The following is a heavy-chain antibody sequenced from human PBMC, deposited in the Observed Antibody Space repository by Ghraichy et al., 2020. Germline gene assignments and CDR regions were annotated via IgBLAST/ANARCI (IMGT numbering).Heavy chain of an antibody. V-gene: IGHV3-74*01. D-gene: IGHD3-3*01. CDR1: GFTFSSYW. Sequence: GGSLRLSCAASGFTFSSYWMHWVRQAPGKGLVWVSRINSDGSSTSYADSVKGRFTISRDNAKNTLYLQMNSLRAEDTAVYYCARGRRDYDFWSGYLSRWYYGMDVWGQGTTVTVSS. J-gene: IGHJ6*02. CDR3: ARGRRDYDFWSGYLSRWYYGMDV. CDR2: INSDGSST.